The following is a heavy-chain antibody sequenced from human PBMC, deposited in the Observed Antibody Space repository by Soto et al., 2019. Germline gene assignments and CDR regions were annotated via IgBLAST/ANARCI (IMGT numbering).Heavy chain of an antibody. D-gene: IGHD2-2*01. CDR3: ARANIVVVPAATAGMDV. V-gene: IGHV4-59*01. Sequence: QVQLQESGPGLVKPSETLSLTCTVYGGSISRYYWSWIRQPPGKGLDLIGYIYYSGSTNYNPSLKSRVTISVDTSKNQFSLKLSSVTAADTAVYYCARANIVVVPAATAGMDVWGQGTTVTVSS. CDR1: GGSISRYY. CDR2: IYYSGST. J-gene: IGHJ6*02.